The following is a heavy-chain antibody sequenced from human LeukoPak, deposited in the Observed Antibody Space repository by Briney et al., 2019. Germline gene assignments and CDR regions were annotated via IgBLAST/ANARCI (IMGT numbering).Heavy chain of an antibody. CDR2: IIPIFGTA. V-gene: IGHV1-69*13. J-gene: IGHJ4*02. CDR1: GGTFSSYA. CDR3: ARGHSSGWTWDY. D-gene: IGHD6-19*01. Sequence: SVKVSCKASGGTFSSYAISWVRQAPGQGPEWMGGIIPIFGTANYAQKFQGRVTITADESTSTAYMELSSLRSEDTAVYYCARGHSSGWTWDYWGQGTLVTVSS.